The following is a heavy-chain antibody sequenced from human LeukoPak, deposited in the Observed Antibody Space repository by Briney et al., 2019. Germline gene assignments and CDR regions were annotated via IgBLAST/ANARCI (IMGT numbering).Heavy chain of an antibody. CDR1: GYSFSNYL. V-gene: IGHV5-51*01. D-gene: IGHD2-21*02. CDR2: IYPGDYKT. CDR3: AIPPGYCGNDCSFDH. J-gene: IGHJ4*02. Sequence: GESLKISCEGSGYSFSNYLIGGVRQMPGKGLEWMGIIYPGDYKTSYSPSFQGVVTISVDKSISTAYLQWSSLQPSDIAMYYCAIPPGYCGNDCSFDHWGQGTLVTVAS.